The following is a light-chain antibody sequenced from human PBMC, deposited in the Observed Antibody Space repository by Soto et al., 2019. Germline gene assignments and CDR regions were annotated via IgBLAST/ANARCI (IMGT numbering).Light chain of an antibody. Sequence: DIVMTQSPLSLPVTPGEPASISCRSSQSLLHSNGYNYLDRYLQKPGQSPQLLIYLGSNRASGVPDRFSGSGSGTDFTLKIRKVEAEDVGVYYCMQALHTPGTFGQGTKVEIK. J-gene: IGKJ1*01. CDR1: QSLLHSNGYNY. CDR3: MQALHTPGT. CDR2: LGS. V-gene: IGKV2-28*01.